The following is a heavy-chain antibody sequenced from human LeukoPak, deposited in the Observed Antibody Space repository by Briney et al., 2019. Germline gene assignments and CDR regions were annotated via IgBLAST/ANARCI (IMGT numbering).Heavy chain of an antibody. CDR2: ISSTGGTA. V-gene: IGHV3-23*01. D-gene: IGHD4/OR15-4a*01. J-gene: IGHJ4*02. Sequence: PGGSLRLSCAASGFTFSSFGMSWVRQAPGKGLEWVSAISSTGGTAYYADSVKGRFTISRDNGKNSLDLQMNSLRADDTAVYYCARDTLGEGEDANYAVYYFDYWGQGTVVTVSS. CDR3: ARDTLGEGEDANYAVYYFDY. CDR1: GFTFSSFG.